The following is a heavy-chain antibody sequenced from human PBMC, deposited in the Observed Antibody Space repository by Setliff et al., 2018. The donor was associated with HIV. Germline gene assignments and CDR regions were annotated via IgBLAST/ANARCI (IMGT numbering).Heavy chain of an antibody. CDR3: AXXXXXXXXSLSAFDI. CDR1: XGAFTNXC. D-gene: IGHD2-15*01. J-gene: IGHJ3*02. V-gene: IGHV4-34*01. Sequence: SXXLSLXXAXYXGAFTNXCWRXXXXSPGKGLEWIGEINHSGRTKYXPSLXXXVTLSVDTSKNXFSLKLKSLTXXAPXXYYXAXXXXXXXXSLSAFDIWGQGTLVTVSS. CDR2: INHSGRT.